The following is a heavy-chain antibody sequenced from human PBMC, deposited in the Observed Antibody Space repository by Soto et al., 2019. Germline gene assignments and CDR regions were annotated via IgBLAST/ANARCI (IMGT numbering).Heavy chain of an antibody. D-gene: IGHD3-16*02. J-gene: IGHJ4*02. V-gene: IGHV3-23*01. Sequence: GGSLRLSCAASGFTFSSYAMSWARQAPGKGLEWVSAISGSGGSTYYADSVKGRFTISRDNSKDTLYLQRNSLRAEDTAVYYCAKDLGGRGGVIVIGVYYFDYWGQGTLVTVSS. CDR2: ISGSGGST. CDR1: GFTFSSYA. CDR3: AKDLGGRGGVIVIGVYYFDY.